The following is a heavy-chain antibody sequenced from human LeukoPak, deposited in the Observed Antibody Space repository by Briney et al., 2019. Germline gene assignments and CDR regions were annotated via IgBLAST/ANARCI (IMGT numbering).Heavy chain of an antibody. J-gene: IGHJ4*02. V-gene: IGHV3-23*01. D-gene: IGHD3-3*01. Sequence: GGSLRLSCAASGFTFSSYAMSWVRQAPGKGLEWVSAISGSGGSTYYADSVKGRFTISGDNSKNTLYLQMNSLRAEDTAVYYCAKDLEWLLTVPYFDYWGQGTLVTVSS. CDR1: GFTFSSYA. CDR2: ISGSGGST. CDR3: AKDLEWLLTVPYFDY.